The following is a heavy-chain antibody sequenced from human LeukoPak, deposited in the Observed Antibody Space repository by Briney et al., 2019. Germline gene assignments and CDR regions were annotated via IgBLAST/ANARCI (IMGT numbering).Heavy chain of an antibody. CDR3: ARDQGWAYYGSESYFYFDY. CDR2: ISSSSSYI. J-gene: IGHJ4*02. V-gene: IGHV3-21*01. Sequence: GGSLRLSCAASGFTFSSYSMNWVRQAPGKGLEWVSSISSSSSYIYYADSVKGRFTISRDNAKNSLYLQMNSLRAEDTAVYYCARDQGWAYYGSESYFYFDYWGQGTLVTVSS. CDR1: GFTFSSYS. D-gene: IGHD3-10*01.